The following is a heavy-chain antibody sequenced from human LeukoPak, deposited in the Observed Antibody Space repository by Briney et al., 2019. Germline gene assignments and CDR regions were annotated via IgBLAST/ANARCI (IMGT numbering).Heavy chain of an antibody. CDR2: ISGSGDST. D-gene: IGHD1-1*01. Sequence: GGSLRLSCAASGLTFSIYGMSWVRQAPGKGLEWVSTISGSGDSTYYAGSVKGRFTISRDNSKNTLYLQMNSLRAEDTAVYYCAKQTPVQLEFDYWGQGTLVTVSS. V-gene: IGHV3-23*01. J-gene: IGHJ4*02. CDR1: GLTFSIYG. CDR3: AKQTPVQLEFDY.